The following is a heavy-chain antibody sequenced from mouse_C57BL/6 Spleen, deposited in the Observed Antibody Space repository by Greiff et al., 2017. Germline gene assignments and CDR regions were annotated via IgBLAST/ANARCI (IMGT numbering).Heavy chain of an antibody. D-gene: IGHD1-1*01. CDR1: GYTFTSYW. CDR2: IDPSDSET. Sequence: VQLQQPGAELVRPGSSVKLSCKASGYTFTSYWMHWVKQRPIQGLEWIGNIDPSDSETHYNQKFKDKATLTVDKSSSTAYMQLSSLTSEDSAVYYCARPPDYYGSSYWYFDVWGTGTTVTVSS. J-gene: IGHJ1*03. CDR3: ARPPDYYGSSYWYFDV. V-gene: IGHV1-52*01.